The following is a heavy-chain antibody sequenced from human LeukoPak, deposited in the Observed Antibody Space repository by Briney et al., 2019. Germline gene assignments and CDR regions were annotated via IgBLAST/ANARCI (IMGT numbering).Heavy chain of an antibody. J-gene: IGHJ4*02. Sequence: GGSLRLSCAASGFTFSSYSMNWVRQAPGKGLEWVSSISSSSYIYYADSVKGRFTISRDNAKNSLYLQMNSLRAEDTAVYYCARDTSMVRGVIIPNDYWGQGTLVTVSS. V-gene: IGHV3-21*01. CDR3: ARDTSMVRGVIIPNDY. CDR2: ISSSSYI. CDR1: GFTFSSYS. D-gene: IGHD3-10*01.